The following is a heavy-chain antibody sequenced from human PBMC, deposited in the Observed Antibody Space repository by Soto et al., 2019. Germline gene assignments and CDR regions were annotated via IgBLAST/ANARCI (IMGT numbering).Heavy chain of an antibody. CDR2: IYYSGST. CDR1: GGSISSYY. D-gene: IGHD3-9*01. V-gene: IGHV4-59*01. J-gene: IGHJ6*02. CDR3: ARDRWYVGDVTGYHYYYYGMDV. Sequence: PSETLSLTCTVSGGSISSYYWSWIRQPPGKGLEWIGYIYYSGSTNYNPSLKSRVTISVDTSKNQFSLKLSSVTAADTAVYYCARDRWYVGDVTGYHYYYYGMDVWGQGTTVTVSS.